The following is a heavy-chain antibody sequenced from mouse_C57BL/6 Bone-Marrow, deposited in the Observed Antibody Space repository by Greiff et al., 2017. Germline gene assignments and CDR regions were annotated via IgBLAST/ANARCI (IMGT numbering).Heavy chain of an antibody. CDR3: ARRYSNYEDYAIDY. V-gene: IGHV1-82*01. Sequence: QVQLQQSGPELVKPGASVKISCKASGYAFSSSWMNWVKQRPGKGLEWIGRIYPGDGDTNYNGKFKGKATLTADKSSSTAYMQLSSLTSEDSAVYFCARRYSNYEDYAIDYWGQGTSVTVSS. CDR2: IYPGDGDT. J-gene: IGHJ4*01. D-gene: IGHD2-5*01. CDR1: GYAFSSSW.